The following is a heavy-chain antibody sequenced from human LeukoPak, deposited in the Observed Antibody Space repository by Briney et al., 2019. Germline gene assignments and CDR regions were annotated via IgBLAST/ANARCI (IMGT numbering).Heavy chain of an antibody. D-gene: IGHD2-2*01. CDR1: GFTFSSYG. J-gene: IGHJ5*02. V-gene: IGHV3-33*01. Sequence: EGSLRLSCAASGFTFSSYGMHWVRQAPGKGLEWVAVIWYDGSNKYYADSVKGRFTISRDNSKNTLYLQMNSLRAEDTAVYYCARANQLLSLGFDPWGQGTLVTVSS. CDR3: ARANQLLSLGFDP. CDR2: IWYDGSNK.